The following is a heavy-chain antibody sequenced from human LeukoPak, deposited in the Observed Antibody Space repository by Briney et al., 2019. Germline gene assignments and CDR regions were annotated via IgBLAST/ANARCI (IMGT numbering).Heavy chain of an antibody. Sequence: SETLSLTCTVSAGSITNDGYYWGWIRQHPGKGLEWIGHIYYSGSTYYNPSLKSRVTVSVDTSKNQFSLKLRSLTAADTAVYYCARSRSGYYGDVDYWGQGTLVTVSS. CDR3: ARSRSGYYGDVDY. J-gene: IGHJ4*02. V-gene: IGHV4-31*03. CDR1: AGSITNDGYY. D-gene: IGHD3-3*01. CDR2: IYYSGST.